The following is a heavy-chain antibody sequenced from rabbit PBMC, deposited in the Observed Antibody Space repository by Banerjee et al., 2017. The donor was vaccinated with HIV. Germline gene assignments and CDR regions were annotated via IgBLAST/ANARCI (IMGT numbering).Heavy chain of an antibody. Sequence: QEQLVESGGGLVQPEGSLTLTCTASGFSFSSSYYMCWVRQAPGKGPEWIGCIYTGDGNTYYASWAKGRFTISKTSSTTVTLQMTSLTAADTATYFCERGDASAGAGYNLWGPGTLVTVS. V-gene: IGHV1S45*01. CDR2: IYTGDGNT. CDR1: GFSFSSSYY. D-gene: IGHD3-1*01. CDR3: ERGDASAGAGYNL. J-gene: IGHJ4*01.